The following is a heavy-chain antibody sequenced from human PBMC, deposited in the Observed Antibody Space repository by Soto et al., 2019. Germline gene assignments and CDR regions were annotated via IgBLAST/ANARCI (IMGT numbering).Heavy chain of an antibody. D-gene: IGHD2-2*01. Sequence: SQTLSLTCVISGDSVSSNSAAWNWIRQSPSRGLEWLGRTYYRSRWYNDYAVSVRSRITVNADTSKNQFSLHLNSVTPEDTAVYYCARCSSTSCSYWGLGTLVTVSS. CDR2: TYYRSRWYN. J-gene: IGHJ4*02. CDR3: ARCSSTSCSY. CDR1: GDSVSSNSAA. V-gene: IGHV6-1*01.